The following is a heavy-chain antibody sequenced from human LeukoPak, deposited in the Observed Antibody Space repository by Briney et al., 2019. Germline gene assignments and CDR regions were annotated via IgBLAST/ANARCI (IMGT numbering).Heavy chain of an antibody. CDR2: IYSGGST. CDR3: ARDVGVVVAATDSSPWFDP. J-gene: IGHJ5*02. D-gene: IGHD2-15*01. V-gene: IGHV3-66*01. CDR1: GFTASSNY. Sequence: GGSLRLSCAASGFTASSNYMSWVRQAPGKGLEWVSVIYSGGSTYYADSVKGRFTISRDNSKNTLYLQMNSLRAEDTAVYYCARDVGVVVAATDSSPWFDPWGQGTLVTVSS.